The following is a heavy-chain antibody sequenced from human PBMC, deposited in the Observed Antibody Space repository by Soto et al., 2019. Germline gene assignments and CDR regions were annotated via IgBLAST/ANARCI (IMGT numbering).Heavy chain of an antibody. J-gene: IGHJ5*02. V-gene: IGHV4-30-4*01. CDR1: GGSISSGDYY. CDR3: ARTTITMIVVVMNPWFDP. Sequence: PSETLSLTCTASGGSISSGDYYWSWIRQPPGKGLEWIGYIYYSGSTYYNPSLKSRVTISVDTSKNQFSLKLSSVTAADTAVYYCARTTITMIVVVMNPWFDPWGQGTLVTVSS. D-gene: IGHD3-22*01. CDR2: IYYSGST.